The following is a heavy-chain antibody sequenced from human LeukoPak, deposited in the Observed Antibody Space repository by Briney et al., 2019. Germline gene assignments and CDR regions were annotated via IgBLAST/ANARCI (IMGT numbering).Heavy chain of an antibody. CDR2: ISGSGGRT. CDR1: GFTFTTYA. Sequence: GGSLRLSCAASGFTFTTYAMSWVRQAPGKGLEWVSHISGSGGRTYFADSVKGRFTISRDNSKNTLYLQMNSLRAEDTAVYYCAKDLTYSSSSWFDYWGQGTLVTVSS. CDR3: AKDLTYSSSSWFDY. V-gene: IGHV3-23*01. J-gene: IGHJ4*02. D-gene: IGHD6-6*01.